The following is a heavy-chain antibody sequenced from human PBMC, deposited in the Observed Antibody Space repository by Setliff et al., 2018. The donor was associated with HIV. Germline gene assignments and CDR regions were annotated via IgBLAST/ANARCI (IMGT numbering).Heavy chain of an antibody. D-gene: IGHD3-22*01. CDR2: ISSASSAT. Sequence: PGESLKISCAASGFTFSRYAMNWVRQAPGKGLEWISYISSASSATDYADSVKGRFTVSRDNARNSLFLEMNSLRADDTAVYYCASGYHYDTSGNFDLPFGYWGQGTLVTVSS. V-gene: IGHV3-48*04. CDR3: ASGYHYDTSGNFDLPFGY. J-gene: IGHJ4*02. CDR1: GFTFSRYA.